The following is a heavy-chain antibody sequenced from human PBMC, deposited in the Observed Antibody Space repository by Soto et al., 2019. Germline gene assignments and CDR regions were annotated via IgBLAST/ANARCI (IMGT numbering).Heavy chain of an antibody. CDR1: GFTFSSYA. CDR2: ISYDGSNK. CDR3: ARDEGDSSGWYSCFDY. Sequence: QVQLVESGGGVVQPGRSLRLSCAASGFTFSSYAMHWVRQAPGKGLEWVEVISYDGSNKYYADSVKGRFTISRDNSKNTLYLQMNSLRAEDTAVYYCARDEGDSSGWYSCFDYWGRGTLVTVSS. D-gene: IGHD6-19*01. V-gene: IGHV3-30-3*01. J-gene: IGHJ4*02.